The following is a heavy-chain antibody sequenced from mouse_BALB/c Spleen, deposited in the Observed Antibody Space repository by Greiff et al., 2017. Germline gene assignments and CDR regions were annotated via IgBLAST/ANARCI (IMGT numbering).Heavy chain of an antibody. CDR3: SWYYAMDY. V-gene: IGHV1-80*01. CDR1: GYAFSSYW. CDR2: IYPGDGDT. Sequence: VQLQQSGAELVRPGSSVKISCKASGYAFSSYWMNWVKQRPGQGLEWIGQIYPGDGDTNYNGKFKGKATLTADKSSSTAYMQLSSLTSEDSAVYYCSWYYAMDYWGQGTSVTVSS. J-gene: IGHJ4*01.